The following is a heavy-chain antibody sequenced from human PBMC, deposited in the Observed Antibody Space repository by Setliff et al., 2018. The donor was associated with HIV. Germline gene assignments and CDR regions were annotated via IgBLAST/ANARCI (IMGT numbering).Heavy chain of an antibody. CDR1: GDSINSGNYY. CDR2: INHSGST. CDR3: ARDGPLEGSYRCYYYYMDV. D-gene: IGHD3-10*01. J-gene: IGHJ6*03. V-gene: IGHV4-39*07. Sequence: PSETLSLTCTVSGDSINSGNYYWSWIRQPPGKGLEWIGEINHSGSTNYNPSLKSRVSISVDTSKKQFSLKLSSVTAADTAVYYCARDGPLEGSYRCYYYYMDVWGKGTTVTVSS.